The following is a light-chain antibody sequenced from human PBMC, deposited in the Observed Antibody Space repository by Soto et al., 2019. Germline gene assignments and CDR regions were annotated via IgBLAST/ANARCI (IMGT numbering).Light chain of an antibody. CDR3: QVWDTNVV. CDR1: NIGSES. J-gene: IGLJ2*01. CDR2: YDS. V-gene: IGLV3-21*04. Sequence: SYELTQPPSVSVAPGKKATITCGGNNIGSESVHWYQQRPGQAPVLVISYDSDRPSGIPERFSGSNPGNTASLTISRVEAGDEADYYCQVWDTNVVFGGGTKLTVL.